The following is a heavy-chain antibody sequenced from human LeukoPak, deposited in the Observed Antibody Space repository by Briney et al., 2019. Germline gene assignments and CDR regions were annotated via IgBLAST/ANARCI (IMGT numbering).Heavy chain of an antibody. V-gene: IGHV4-38-2*02. Sequence: PSETLSLTCTVSGYSISSGYYWGWIRQPPGKGLEWIGSIYHSGVTYYNPSLKSRVTISVDTSKNQFSLKLSSVTAADTAVYYCARDPVPHSGNNAFDIWGQGTMVIVSS. CDR2: IYHSGVT. CDR1: GYSISSGYY. D-gene: IGHD1-26*01. CDR3: ARDPVPHSGNNAFDI. J-gene: IGHJ3*02.